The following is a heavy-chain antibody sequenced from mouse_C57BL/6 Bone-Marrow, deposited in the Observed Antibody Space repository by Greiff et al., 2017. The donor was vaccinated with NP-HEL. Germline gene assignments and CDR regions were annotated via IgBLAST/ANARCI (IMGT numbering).Heavy chain of an antibody. CDR2: IWSGGST. CDR1: GFSLTSYG. J-gene: IGHJ3*01. D-gene: IGHD2-4*01. CDR3: ARNYDYGGDWFAY. Sequence: QVQLQQSGPGLVQPSQSLSITCTVSGFSLTSYGVHWVRQSPGKGLEWLGVIWSGGSTDYNAAFISRLSISKDNSKSQVFFKMNSLQADDTAIYYCARNYDYGGDWFAYWGQGTLVTVSA. V-gene: IGHV2-2*01.